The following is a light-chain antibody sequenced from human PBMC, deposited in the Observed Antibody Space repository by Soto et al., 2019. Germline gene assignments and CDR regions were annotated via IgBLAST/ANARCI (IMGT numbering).Light chain of an antibody. V-gene: IGKV3-20*01. CDR2: AAS. CDR1: QSITSKF. CDR3: QQYGGSPTLA. Sequence: EILLTQSPGTLSLSPGQIATLSCRASQSITSKFVAWYQQRPGQPPRLLIYAASTRATGIPDRFNGSGSETDFTLTISRLEPEDFAVYYCQQYGGSPTLAFGGGTKVEI. J-gene: IGKJ4*01.